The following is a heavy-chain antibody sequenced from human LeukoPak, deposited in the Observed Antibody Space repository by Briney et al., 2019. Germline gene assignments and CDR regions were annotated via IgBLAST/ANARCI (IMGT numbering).Heavy chain of an antibody. D-gene: IGHD1-26*01. CDR3: AKDHRGATTRDY. V-gene: IGHV3-30*02. Sequence: GGSLRLSCAASGFTFSSYGMHWVRQAPGKGLEWVAFIRYDGSNKYYADSVKGRFTISRDNSKNTLYLQMNSLISEDTAVYYCAKDHRGATTRDYWGQGNLVTVSS. J-gene: IGHJ4*02. CDR2: IRYDGSNK. CDR1: GFTFSSYG.